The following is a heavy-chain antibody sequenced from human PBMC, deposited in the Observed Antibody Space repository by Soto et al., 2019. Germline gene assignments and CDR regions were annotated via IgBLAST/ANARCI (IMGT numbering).Heavy chain of an antibody. CDR3: ASPRGSGSQPHI. CDR1: GGSISSSSYY. V-gene: IGHV4-39*01. CDR2: IYYSGST. D-gene: IGHD3-10*01. J-gene: IGHJ4*02. Sequence: QLQLQESGPGLVKPSETLSLTCTVSGGSISSSSYYWGWIRQPPGKGLEWIGSIYYSGSTYYNPSLKSRVTISVDTSKNQFSLKLSSVTAADTAVYYCASPRGSGSQPHIGVQGTLVTVSS.